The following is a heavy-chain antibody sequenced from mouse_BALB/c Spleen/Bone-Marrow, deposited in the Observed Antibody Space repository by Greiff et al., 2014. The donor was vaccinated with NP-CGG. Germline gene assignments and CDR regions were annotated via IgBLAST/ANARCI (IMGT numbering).Heavy chain of an antibody. CDR3: TRSGTLGAMDY. D-gene: IGHD3-3*01. V-gene: IGHV5-17*02. CDR2: ISSGSSSI. CDR1: GFTFSSFG. Sequence: EVKLMESGGGLVQPGGSRKLSCAASGFTFSSFGMHWVCQAPEEGLEWVAYISSGSSSIYYADTMKGRFTISRDNPKNTLFLQMTSLRSEDTAMYYCTRSGTLGAMDYWGQGTSVTVSS. J-gene: IGHJ4*01.